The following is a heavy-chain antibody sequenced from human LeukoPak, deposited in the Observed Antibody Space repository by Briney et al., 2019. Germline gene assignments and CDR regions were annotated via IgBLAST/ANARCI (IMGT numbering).Heavy chain of an antibody. CDR3: SRRGIDCNKTICYVDY. J-gene: IGHJ4*02. CDR1: GYTFSGYY. CDR2: MNPNSGDT. D-gene: IGHD2/OR15-2a*01. Sequence: GASVKVSCKASGYTFSGYYIHWIRQAPGQGLEWMGWMNPNSGDTSYAQKFQGRVTMTRDTPISTAYMELSRLRSDDTAVYYCSRRGIDCNKTICYVDYWGQGTLVTVSS. V-gene: IGHV1-2*02.